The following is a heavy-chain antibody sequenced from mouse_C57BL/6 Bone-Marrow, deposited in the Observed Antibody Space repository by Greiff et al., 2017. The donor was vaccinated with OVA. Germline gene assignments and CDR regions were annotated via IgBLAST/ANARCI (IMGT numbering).Heavy chain of an antibody. Sequence: QVQLQQPGAELVRPGSSVKLSCKASGYTFTSYWMHWVKQRPIQGLEWIGNIDPSDSETHYNQKFKDKATLTVDKSSSTAYMQLSSLTSEDSAVYYCARKEAYYSNWGYFDVWGTGTTVTVSS. CDR1: GYTFTSYW. CDR2: IDPSDSET. D-gene: IGHD2-5*01. V-gene: IGHV1-52*01. J-gene: IGHJ1*03. CDR3: ARKEAYYSNWGYFDV.